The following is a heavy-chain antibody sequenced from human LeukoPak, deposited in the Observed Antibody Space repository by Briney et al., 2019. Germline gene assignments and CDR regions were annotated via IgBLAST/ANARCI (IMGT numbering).Heavy chain of an antibody. D-gene: IGHD6-13*01. CDR2: IYYSGST. J-gene: IGHJ3*02. CDR3: ARHIAAAGADAFDI. CDR1: GGSISSSSYY. Sequence: SETLSLTCTVSGGSISSSSYYWGWIRQPPGKGLEWIGSIYYSGSTYYNPSLKSRVIISVDTSKNQFSLKLSSVTAADTAVYYCARHIAAAGADAFDIWGQGTMVTVSS. V-gene: IGHV4-39*01.